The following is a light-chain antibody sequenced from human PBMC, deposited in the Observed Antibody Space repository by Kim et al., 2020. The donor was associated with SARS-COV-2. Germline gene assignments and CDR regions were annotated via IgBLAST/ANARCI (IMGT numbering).Light chain of an antibody. Sequence: ASVGDRVTITCRASQDINNCLAWFQQKPGNAPKRLIYAASTLQSGVPSRFSGSGSGTEFTLTISSLQPEDFATYYCLQHNFYPLTFGGGTKVDIK. V-gene: IGKV1-17*03. CDR3: LQHNFYPLT. CDR1: QDINNC. J-gene: IGKJ4*01. CDR2: AAS.